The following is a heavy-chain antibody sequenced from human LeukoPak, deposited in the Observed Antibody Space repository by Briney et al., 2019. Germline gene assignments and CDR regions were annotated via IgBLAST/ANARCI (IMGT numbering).Heavy chain of an antibody. Sequence: GGSLRLSCAASGFTFSSYAMSWVRQAPGKGLEWVSAISGSGGSTYYADSVKGRFAVSRDNSKNTPYLQMNSLRAEDTAVYYCPKGGDYGDYIFDYWGQGTLVTVSS. CDR2: ISGSGGST. D-gene: IGHD4-17*01. J-gene: IGHJ4*02. CDR3: PKGGDYGDYIFDY. CDR1: GFTFSSYA. V-gene: IGHV3-23*01.